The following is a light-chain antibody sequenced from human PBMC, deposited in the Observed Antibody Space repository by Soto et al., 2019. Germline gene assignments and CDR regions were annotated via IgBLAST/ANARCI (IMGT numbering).Light chain of an antibody. V-gene: IGLV2-14*03. CDR3: SSYTSISTLV. J-gene: IGLJ1*01. Sequence: QSALTQPASVSGSPGQSITISCTGTSRDVGDYDCVSWYQQHPGKAPKLMTYDVSNRPSGVSDRFSGSKSGNTASLTISGLQAEDEADYYCSSYTSISTLVFGTGTKLTVL. CDR1: SRDVGDYDC. CDR2: DVS.